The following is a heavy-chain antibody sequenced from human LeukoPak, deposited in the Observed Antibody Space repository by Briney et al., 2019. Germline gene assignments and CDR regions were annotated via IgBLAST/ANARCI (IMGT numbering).Heavy chain of an antibody. Sequence: SETLSLTCTVSGGSISHYYWSWIRQSPGKGLEWVGYIYYSGSNNYNPSLTSRVTISVDTSSNQFSLQLRSVTAADTAVYYCAREDPQTTVPEGMDVWGQGTTVIVSS. J-gene: IGHJ6*02. V-gene: IGHV4-59*01. CDR2: IYYSGSN. D-gene: IGHD4-17*01. CDR3: AREDPQTTVPEGMDV. CDR1: GGSISHYY.